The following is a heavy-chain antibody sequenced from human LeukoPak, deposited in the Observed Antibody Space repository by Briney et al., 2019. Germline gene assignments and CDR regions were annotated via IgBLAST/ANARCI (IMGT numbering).Heavy chain of an antibody. D-gene: IGHD1-7*01. V-gene: IGHV3-23*01. J-gene: IGHJ4*02. CDR3: AKVGNWKYGHHDY. Sequence: GGSLRLSCAASGFTFSSYAMTWVRQAPGKGLEWVSAISGSDGTTYYADSVKGRFTISRDNSKNTLSLQMNSLRAEDTAVYYCAKVGNWKYGHHDYWGQGTLVTVSS. CDR1: GFTFSSYA. CDR2: ISGSDGTT.